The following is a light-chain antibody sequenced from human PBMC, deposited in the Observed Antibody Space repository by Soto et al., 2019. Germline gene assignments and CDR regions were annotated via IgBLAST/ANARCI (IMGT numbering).Light chain of an antibody. CDR1: SSDVGGYNY. CDR3: SSYTSSSTLENWV. V-gene: IGLV2-14*01. CDR2: DVS. Sequence: QSALTQPASVSGSPGQSITISCTGTSSDVGGYNYVSWYQQHPGKAPKLMIYDVSNRPSGVSNRFSGSKSGNTASLTISGLQAEHEADYYCSSYTSSSTLENWVFGGGTKLTVL. J-gene: IGLJ3*02.